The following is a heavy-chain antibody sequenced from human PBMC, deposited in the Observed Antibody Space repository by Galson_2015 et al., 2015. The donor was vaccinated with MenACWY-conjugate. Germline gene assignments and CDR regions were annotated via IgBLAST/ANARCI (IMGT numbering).Heavy chain of an antibody. CDR3: AAPRITIFGTLYYYYGMDV. D-gene: IGHD3-3*01. Sequence: SVKVSCKASGFTFTSSAVQWVRQARGQRLEWIGWIVVGSGNTNYAQKFQERVTITRDMSTSTAYMELSSLRSEDTAVYYCAAPRITIFGTLYYYYGMDVWGQGTTVTVSS. J-gene: IGHJ6*02. CDR1: GFTFTSSA. V-gene: IGHV1-58*01. CDR2: IVVGSGNT.